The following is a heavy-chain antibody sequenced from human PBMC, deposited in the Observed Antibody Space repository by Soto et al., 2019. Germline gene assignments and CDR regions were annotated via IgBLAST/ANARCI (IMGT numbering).Heavy chain of an antibody. CDR3: ARGAYYYDSSGYNSYYFDY. D-gene: IGHD3-22*01. CDR2: IKQDGSEK. CDR1: GFTFSSYW. J-gene: IGHJ4*02. Sequence: GGSLRLSCAASGFTFSSYWMSWVRQAPGKGLEWVANIKQDGSEKYYVDSVKGRFTISRDNAKNSLYLQMNSLRAEDTAVYYCARGAYYYDSSGYNSYYFDYWGQGTLVTVSS. V-gene: IGHV3-7*01.